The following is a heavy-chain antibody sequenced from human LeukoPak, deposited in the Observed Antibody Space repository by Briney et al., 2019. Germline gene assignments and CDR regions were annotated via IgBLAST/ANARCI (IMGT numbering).Heavy chain of an antibody. J-gene: IGHJ4*02. CDR2: ISSGGTSI. D-gene: IGHD1-26*01. Sequence: GGSLRLSCAASGFTFSGYSMNWVRQAPGKGLEWVSYISSGGTSIYYADSVKGRFTISRDNAKNSLYPQMNSLRAEDTAVYYCARDSGSYSHRYLDYWGQGILVSVSS. V-gene: IGHV3-48*01. CDR3: ARDSGSYSHRYLDY. CDR1: GFTFSGYS.